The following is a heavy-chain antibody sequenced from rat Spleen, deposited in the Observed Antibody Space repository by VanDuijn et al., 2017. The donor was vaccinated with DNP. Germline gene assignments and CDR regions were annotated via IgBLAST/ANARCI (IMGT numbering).Heavy chain of an antibody. CDR2: IDTDGGST. CDR3: VRWNSGHFDY. J-gene: IGHJ2*01. CDR1: GFTFSSYW. D-gene: IGHD4-3*01. V-gene: IGHV5-58*01. Sequence: EVQLVESGGGLVQPGRSLKLSCAASGFTFSSYWMFWIRQAPGKGLEWVASIDTDGGSTYYTDSVKGRFAISRDNAKSTLYLQMNSLRSEDMATYYCVRWNSGHFDYWGQGVMVTVSS.